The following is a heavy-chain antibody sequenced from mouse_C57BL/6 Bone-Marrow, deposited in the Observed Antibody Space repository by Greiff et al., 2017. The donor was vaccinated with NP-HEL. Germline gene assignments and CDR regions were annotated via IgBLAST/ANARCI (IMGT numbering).Heavy chain of an antibody. V-gene: IGHV5-4*01. D-gene: IGHD1-1*01. Sequence: EVNVVESGGGLVKPGGSLKLSCAASGFTFSSYAMSWVRQTPEKRLEWVATISDGGSYTYYPDNVKGRFPISSDNAKNNLYLQMSHLKSEDTAMYYCAREEDYGSSIDYWGQGTTLTVSS. CDR2: ISDGGSYT. CDR3: AREEDYGSSIDY. CDR1: GFTFSSYA. J-gene: IGHJ2*01.